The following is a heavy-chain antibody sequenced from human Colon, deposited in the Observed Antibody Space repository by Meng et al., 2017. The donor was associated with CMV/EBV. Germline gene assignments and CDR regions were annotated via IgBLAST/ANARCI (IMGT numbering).Heavy chain of an antibody. J-gene: IGHJ4*02. CDR1: GFSVSSSY. V-gene: IGHV3-53*01. Sequence: GFSVSSSYMSWVRQAPGKGLEWVATIYTTGYTYYADSVKGRFTISRDNSNNTLSLQMKSLRAEDTAVYYCARDRHSTGFYSPVWDYWGQGTLVTVSS. D-gene: IGHD3-22*01. CDR3: ARDRHSTGFYSPVWDY. CDR2: IYTTGYT.